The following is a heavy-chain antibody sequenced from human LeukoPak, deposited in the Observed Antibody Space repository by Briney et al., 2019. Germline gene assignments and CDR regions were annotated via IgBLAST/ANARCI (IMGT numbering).Heavy chain of an antibody. CDR3: ARPGSDGTVTTDAFDI. CDR2: INHSGST. D-gene: IGHD4-17*01. J-gene: IGHJ3*02. Sequence: PSETLSLTCAVYGGSFSGYYWSWIRQPPGKGLEWIGEINHSGSTNYNPSLKSRVTISVDTSKNQFSLKLSSVTAADTAVYYCARPGSDGTVTTDAFDIWGQGTMVTVSS. V-gene: IGHV4-34*01. CDR1: GGSFSGYY.